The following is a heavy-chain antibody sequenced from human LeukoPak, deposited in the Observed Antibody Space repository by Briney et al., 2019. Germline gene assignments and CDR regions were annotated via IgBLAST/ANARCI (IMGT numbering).Heavy chain of an antibody. CDR2: MNPNSGNT. Sequence: GASVKVSCKASGYTFTSYDINWVRQATGQGLEWMGWMNPNSGNTGYAQKFQGRVTITRNTSISTAYMELSSLRSEDTAVYYCAKTVAGSFYFDYWGQGTLVTVSS. D-gene: IGHD6-19*01. CDR3: AKTVAGSFYFDY. V-gene: IGHV1-8*03. CDR1: GYTFTSYD. J-gene: IGHJ4*02.